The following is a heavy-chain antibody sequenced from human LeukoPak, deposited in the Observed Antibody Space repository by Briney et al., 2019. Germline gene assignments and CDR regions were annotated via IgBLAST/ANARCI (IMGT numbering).Heavy chain of an antibody. V-gene: IGHV4-4*07. J-gene: IGHJ4*02. D-gene: IGHD3-10*01. CDR3: ARNDYASQVDY. CDR2: IYNSGST. CDR1: GGSISSYY. Sequence: SEALSLTCTVTGGSISSYYWSWIRQPAGKGLEWIGRIYNSGSTNYNPSLKSRVTMSVDTSKNQFSLKLSSVTAADTAVYYCARNDYASQVDYWGQGTLVTVSS.